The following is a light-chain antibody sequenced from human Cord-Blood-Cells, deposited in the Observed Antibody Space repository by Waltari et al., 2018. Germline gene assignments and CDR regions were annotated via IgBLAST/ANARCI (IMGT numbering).Light chain of an antibody. Sequence: EMVLTQSPATLSSSPGDRATLSCRASQSVSSYLAWYQQKPGQAPRLLIYDASNRATGIPARFSGSGSGTDFTLTISSLEPEDFAVYYCQQRSNWPLTFGGGTKVEIK. CDR1: QSVSSY. J-gene: IGKJ4*01. CDR3: QQRSNWPLT. CDR2: DAS. V-gene: IGKV3-11*01.